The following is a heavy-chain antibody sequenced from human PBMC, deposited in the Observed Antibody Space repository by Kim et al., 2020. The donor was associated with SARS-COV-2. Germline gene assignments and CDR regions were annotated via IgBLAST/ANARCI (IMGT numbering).Heavy chain of an antibody. D-gene: IGHD3-10*01. Sequence: GGSLRLSCAASEFTFSSYGMHWVRQAPGKGLEWVALILYDGSNEYYADSVKGRFTISRDNSKNTLYLQMNSLRLEDTAVYYCAKDMAPSFIYYGMDVWGQGTTVTVSS. V-gene: IGHV3-30*18. CDR1: EFTFSSYG. CDR3: AKDMAPSFIYYGMDV. J-gene: IGHJ6*02. CDR2: ILYDGSNE.